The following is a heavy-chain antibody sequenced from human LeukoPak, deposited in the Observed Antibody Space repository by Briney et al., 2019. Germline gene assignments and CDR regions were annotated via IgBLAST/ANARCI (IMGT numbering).Heavy chain of an antibody. J-gene: IGHJ4*02. V-gene: IGHV4-38-2*02. CDR2: IYHSGST. Sequence: SETLSLTCSVSGYSISSNYYWVWIRQPPGKGLEWVGSIYHSGSTYYNPSLKSRVTISVDTSKNQFSLKLSSVTAADTAVYYCAARPYDSSGYRSYFDYWGQGTLVTVSS. CDR1: GYSISSNYY. D-gene: IGHD3-22*01. CDR3: AARPYDSSGYRSYFDY.